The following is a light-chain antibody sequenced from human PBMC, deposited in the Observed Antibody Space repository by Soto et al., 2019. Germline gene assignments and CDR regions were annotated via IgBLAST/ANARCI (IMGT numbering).Light chain of an antibody. V-gene: IGLV2-14*01. CDR2: GVS. J-gene: IGLJ3*02. CDR1: TGDVGGYNY. Sequence: QSALTQPASMSGSPGQSITISCTGTTGDVGGYNYVSWYQQHPGKVPKLIIYGVSNRPSGVSNRFSGSKSGNTASLTISGLQAEDEADYYYSSYTSINTQVFGGGTKLTVL. CDR3: SSYTSINTQV.